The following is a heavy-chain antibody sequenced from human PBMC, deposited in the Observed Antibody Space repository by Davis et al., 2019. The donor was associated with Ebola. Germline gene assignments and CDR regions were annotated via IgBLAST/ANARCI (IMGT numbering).Heavy chain of an antibody. CDR2: INPNSGGT. CDR3: ARAVPATQTLDY. J-gene: IGHJ4*02. V-gene: IGHV1-2*02. D-gene: IGHD2-15*01. CDR1: GYTFTAYY. Sequence: AASVKVSCKASGYTFTAYYIHWVRRAPGQGLEWMGWINPNSGGTNNAQKFQGRVTMTRYPSFSTAYMELNRLRSDDTAVYYCARAVPATQTLDYWGQGTLVTVSS.